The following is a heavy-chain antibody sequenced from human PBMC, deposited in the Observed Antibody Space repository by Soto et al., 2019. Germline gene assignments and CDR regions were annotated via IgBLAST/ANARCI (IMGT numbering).Heavy chain of an antibody. V-gene: IGHV4-59*01. D-gene: IGHD6-25*01. CDR3: ARGRLQGDY. Sequence: SETLSLTCTVSGGSISSYYWTWIRQPPGKGLEWIGYIYYSGSTNYNPSLKSRVTISVDTSKNQFSPKLSSVTAADTAVYYCARGRLQGDYWGQGTLVTVSS. J-gene: IGHJ4*02. CDR1: GGSISSYY. CDR2: IYYSGST.